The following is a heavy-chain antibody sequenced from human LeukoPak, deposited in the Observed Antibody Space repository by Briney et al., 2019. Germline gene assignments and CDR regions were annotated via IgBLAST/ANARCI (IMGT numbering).Heavy chain of an antibody. V-gene: IGHV3-30*04. CDR3: ARDRLETLDY. D-gene: IGHD1-1*01. CDR2: ISYDGSNK. J-gene: IGHJ4*02. Sequence: GGSLRLSCAASGFTCSSYAMHWVRQAPGKGLEWVAVISYDGSNKYYADSVKGRFTISRDNSKNTLYLQMNSLRAEDTAVYYCARDRLETLDYWGQGTLVTVSS. CDR1: GFTCSSYA.